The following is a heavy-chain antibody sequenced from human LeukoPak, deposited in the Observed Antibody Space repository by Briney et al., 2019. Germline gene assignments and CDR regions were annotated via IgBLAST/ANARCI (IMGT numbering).Heavy chain of an antibody. CDR2: IYYSGST. D-gene: IGHD6-19*01. CDR3: ARDGIGSGWYYFDY. V-gene: IGHV4-59*01. CDR1: GGSISSYY. Sequence: SETLSLTCTVSGGSISSYYWSWIRQPPGKGLEWIGYIYYSGSTNYNPSLKSRVTISVDTSENQFSLKLSSVTAADTAVYYCARDGIGSGWYYFDYWGQGTLVTVSS. J-gene: IGHJ4*02.